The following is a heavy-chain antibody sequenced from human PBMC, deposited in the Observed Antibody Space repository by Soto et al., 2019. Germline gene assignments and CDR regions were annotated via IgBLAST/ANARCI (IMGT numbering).Heavy chain of an antibody. CDR3: ARVMTTVTSDGAFDI. CDR2: IYPGDSDT. Sequence: PGESLKISCKGSGYSFTSYWIGWVRQMPGKGLEWMGIIYPGDSDTRYSPSFQGQVTISADKSISTAYLQWSSLKASDTAMYYCARVMTTVTSDGAFDIWGQGTMVTVSS. CDR1: GYSFTSYW. J-gene: IGHJ3*02. D-gene: IGHD4-17*01. V-gene: IGHV5-51*01.